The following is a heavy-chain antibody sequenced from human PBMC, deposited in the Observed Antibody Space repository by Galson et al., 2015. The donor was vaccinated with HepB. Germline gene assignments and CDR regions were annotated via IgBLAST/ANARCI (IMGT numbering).Heavy chain of an antibody. CDR1: GFTFSAYT. CDR2: ISSSSTSI. Sequence: SLRLSCAVSGFTFSAYTLNWVRQAPGKGLEWVSYISSSSTSIYYADSVKGRFTISRDNAKNSLYLQMNSLRAEDTAVYYCAKDKAYLSGYYDYWGQGTLVTVSS. J-gene: IGHJ4*02. D-gene: IGHD2/OR15-2a*01. V-gene: IGHV3-48*01. CDR3: AKDKAYLSGYYDY.